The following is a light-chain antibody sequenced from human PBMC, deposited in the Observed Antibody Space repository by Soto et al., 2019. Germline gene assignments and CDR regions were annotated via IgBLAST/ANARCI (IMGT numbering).Light chain of an antibody. CDR1: SSNIGAGYD. CDR3: QSYDSSLSGSV. J-gene: IGLJ3*02. V-gene: IGLV1-40*01. CDR2: GNS. Sequence: QAVVTQPPSVSGAPGQRVTISCTGSSSNIGAGYDVHWYQQLPGTAPKLLIYGNSNRPSGVPDRFSGSKSGTSASLPITGLQAEDEADYYCQSYDSSLSGSVFGGGTKVTVL.